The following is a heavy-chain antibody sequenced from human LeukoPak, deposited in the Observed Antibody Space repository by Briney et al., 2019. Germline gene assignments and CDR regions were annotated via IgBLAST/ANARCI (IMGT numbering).Heavy chain of an antibody. Sequence: GGSLRLSCAASGFTFSTYWMSWVRQAPGKGLEWVANIKPDGGEKYYVDSVEGRFTISRDNAKNSLYLQMNSLRAGVTAVYYCVRAGTSGWDYYNYAMDVWGQGTTVTVSS. CDR1: GFTFSTYW. D-gene: IGHD6-19*01. CDR2: IKPDGGEK. J-gene: IGHJ6*02. V-gene: IGHV3-7*01. CDR3: VRAGTSGWDYYNYAMDV.